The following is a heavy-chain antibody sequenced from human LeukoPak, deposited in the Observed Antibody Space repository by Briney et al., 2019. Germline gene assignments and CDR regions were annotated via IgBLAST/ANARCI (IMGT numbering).Heavy chain of an antibody. CDR3: AKDGYYSSANHFARLHFDL. CDR1: GFTFSTHA. D-gene: IGHD3-10*01. Sequence: GGSLRLSCEASGFTFSTHAMNWIRQTPGKGLEWLSVISGDVQTTTYASSVKGRFTISRDDSKNTLYLEMNSLRVEDTAIYYCAKDGYYSSANHFARLHFDLWGRGTRVTVSS. CDR2: ISGDVQTT. V-gene: IGHV3-23*01. J-gene: IGHJ2*01.